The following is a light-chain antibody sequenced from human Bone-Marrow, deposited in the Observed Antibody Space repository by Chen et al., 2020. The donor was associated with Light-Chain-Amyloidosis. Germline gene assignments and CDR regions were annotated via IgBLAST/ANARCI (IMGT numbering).Light chain of an antibody. CDR3: MQGTHWPLT. CDR2: KVS. V-gene: IGKV2-30*01. J-gene: IGKJ4*01. Sequence: VVVTQSPLSLPVTLGQPASISCRSTQSLVNIDGNTYLSWFQQRPGQSPRRLIYKVSNRDVGVPDRFSGSGSGTDFTLKISRVEAEDVGVYYCMQGTHWPLTFGGGTNVEIK. CDR1: QSLVNIDGNTY.